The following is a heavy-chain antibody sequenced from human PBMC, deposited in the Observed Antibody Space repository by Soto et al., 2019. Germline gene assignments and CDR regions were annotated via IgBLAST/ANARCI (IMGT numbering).Heavy chain of an antibody. CDR1: GFTFSSYA. CDR3: ARGLGDCSAGSCYFPPPLETECDY. J-gene: IGHJ4*02. D-gene: IGHD2-15*01. Sequence: QVQLVESGGGVVQPGRSLRLSCAASGFTFSSYAMHWVRQAPGKGLEWVAVISYDGSNKYYADSVKGRFTISRDNSKNTLYLQMNSLRAEDTAVYYCARGLGDCSAGSCYFPPPLETECDYWGQGTLVTVSS. V-gene: IGHV3-30-3*01. CDR2: ISYDGSNK.